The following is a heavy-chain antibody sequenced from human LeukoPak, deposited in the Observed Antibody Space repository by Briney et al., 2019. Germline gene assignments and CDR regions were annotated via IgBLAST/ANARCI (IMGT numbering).Heavy chain of an antibody. CDR3: ARHSADCTGTSCYLFDP. D-gene: IGHD2-2*01. CDR2: IYYSGNT. CDR1: GGSISSYY. J-gene: IGHJ5*02. V-gene: IGHV4-59*08. Sequence: PSETLSLTCTVSGGSISSYYWSWLRQPPGKGLEWIGYIYYSGNTNYNPSLERRVTISVDTSKNQFSLKLRTVTAADTAVYYCARHSADCTGTSCYLFDPWGQGTLVTVSS.